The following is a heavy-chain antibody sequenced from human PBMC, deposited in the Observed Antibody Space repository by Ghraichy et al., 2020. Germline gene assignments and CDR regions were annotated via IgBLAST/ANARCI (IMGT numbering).Heavy chain of an antibody. CDR3: ARVPYSSSYGWFDP. V-gene: IGHV3-74*01. Sequence: GESLKISCAASGFTFSSYWMHWVRQAPGKGLVWVSRMNSDGSSTDYADSVKGRFTISRDNAKNTLYLQLNSLRAEDTAVYYCARVPYSSSYGWFDPWGQGTLVTVSS. D-gene: IGHD6-6*01. CDR2: MNSDGSST. J-gene: IGHJ5*02. CDR1: GFTFSSYW.